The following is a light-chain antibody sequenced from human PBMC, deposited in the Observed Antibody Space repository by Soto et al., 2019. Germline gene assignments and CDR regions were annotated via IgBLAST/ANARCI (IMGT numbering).Light chain of an antibody. V-gene: IGLV2-14*01. CDR1: TNDIGAFNY. J-gene: IGLJ2*01. Sequence: QSVLTQPASVSGSPGQSITISCTGTTNDIGAFNYVSWYQQHPSKAPKLILYEVTNRPSGVSNRFSGSKSGNTASLTISGLQAEDEADYYCSSYTSTSTRVFGGGTKLTVL. CDR2: EVT. CDR3: SSYTSTSTRV.